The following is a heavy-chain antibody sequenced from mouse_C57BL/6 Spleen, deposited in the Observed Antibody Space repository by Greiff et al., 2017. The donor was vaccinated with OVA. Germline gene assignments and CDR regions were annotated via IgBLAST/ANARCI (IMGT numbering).Heavy chain of an antibody. CDR1: GYTFTSYW. CDR2: IDPSDSYT. CDR3: ARSGRYAMDY. Sequence: VQLQQPGAELVKPGASVKLSCKASGYTFTSYWMQWVKQRPGQGLEWIGEIDPSDSYTNYNQKFKGKATVTVDTSSSTAYMQLSSLTSEDSAVYYCARSGRYAMDYWGQGTSVTVSS. J-gene: IGHJ4*01. V-gene: IGHV1-50*01. D-gene: IGHD3-1*01.